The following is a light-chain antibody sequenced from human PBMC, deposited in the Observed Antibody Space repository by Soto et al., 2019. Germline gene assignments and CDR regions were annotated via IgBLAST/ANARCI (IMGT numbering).Light chain of an antibody. J-gene: IGKJ2*01. Sequence: DVQMTQSPPSLSASVGERVTITCQAGQSISSYLNWYQQRPGKAPTLLIYAASTLQSGVPSRFSGSGSGTDFTLTISSMQPEDSATYYCQPTYNTYTFGPGTKLEIK. V-gene: IGKV1-39*01. CDR1: QSISSY. CDR3: QPTYNTYT. CDR2: AAS.